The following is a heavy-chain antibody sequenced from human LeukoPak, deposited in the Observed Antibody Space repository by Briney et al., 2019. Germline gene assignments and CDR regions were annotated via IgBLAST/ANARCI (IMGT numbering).Heavy chain of an antibody. CDR1: GFTFSTSN. V-gene: IGHV3-30*18. J-gene: IGHJ4*02. CDR3: AKAGGKGDGRERVAARPLSSNDY. D-gene: IGHD6-6*01. Sequence: PGGSLRLSCAASGFTFSTSNMDWVRQAPGKGLEWVAVISHDGSNKYYADSVEGRFTISRDNSKNTLYLQMNSLRPEDTAVYSCAKAGGKGDGRERVAARPLSSNDYWGQGTLVTVSS. CDR2: ISHDGSNK.